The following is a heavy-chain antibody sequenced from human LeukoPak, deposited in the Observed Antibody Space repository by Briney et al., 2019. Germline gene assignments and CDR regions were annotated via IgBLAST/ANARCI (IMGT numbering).Heavy chain of an antibody. J-gene: IGHJ1*01. V-gene: IGHV4-4*07. CDR1: GGSISSYY. CDR2: IYTSGST. D-gene: IGHD3-3*01. Sequence: MPSETLSLTCTVSGGSISSYYWSWIRQPAGKGLEWIGRIYTSGSTNYNPSLKSRVTMSVDTSKNQFSLKLSSVTAADTAVYYCPTEDYDFWSGPLIFQHWGQGTLVTVSS. CDR3: PTEDYDFWSGPLIFQH.